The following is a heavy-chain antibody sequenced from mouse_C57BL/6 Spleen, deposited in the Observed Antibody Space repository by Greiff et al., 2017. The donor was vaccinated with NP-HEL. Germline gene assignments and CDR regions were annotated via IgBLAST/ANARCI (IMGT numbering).Heavy chain of an antibody. CDR3: ARGGAAQDTDY. CDR2: IDPSDSYT. V-gene: IGHV1-69*01. J-gene: IGHJ2*01. Sequence: QVQLQQPGAELVMPGASVKLSCKASGYTFTSYWMHWVKQRPGQGLEWIGEIDPSDSYTNYNQKFKGKSTLTVDKSSSTAYMQLSSLTAEDSAVYYCARGGAAQDTDYWGQGATLTVSS. CDR1: GYTFTSYW. D-gene: IGHD3-2*02.